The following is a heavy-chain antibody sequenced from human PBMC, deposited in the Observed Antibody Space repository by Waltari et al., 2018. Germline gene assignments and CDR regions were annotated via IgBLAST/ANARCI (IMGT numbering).Heavy chain of an antibody. CDR2: IYSGGST. V-gene: IGHV3-53*01. J-gene: IGHJ4*02. CDR1: GFTVSSNY. CDR3: ARRYCSGGSCYYAR. D-gene: IGHD2-15*01. Sequence: EVQLVESGGGLIQPGGSLRLSCAASGFTVSSNYMSWVRQAPGKGLEWVSVIYSGGSTYYADSVKGRFTISRDNSKNTLYLQMNSLRAEDTAVYYCARRYCSGGSCYYARWGQGTLVTVSS.